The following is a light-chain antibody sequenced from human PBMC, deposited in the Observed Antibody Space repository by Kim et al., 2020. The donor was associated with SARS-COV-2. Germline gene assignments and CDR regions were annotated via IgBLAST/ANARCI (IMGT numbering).Light chain of an antibody. CDR2: GAS. CDR3: QQYKT. J-gene: IGKJ1*01. Sequence: EIVLTQSPGTLSLSPGERATLSCRASQSVGSTYLAWYQQKPGQAPRLLISGASSRATGIPDRFSGSGSGTNFTLTISRLEPEDCAVYYCQQYKTFGQGTKVEIK. CDR1: QSVGSTY. V-gene: IGKV3-20*01.